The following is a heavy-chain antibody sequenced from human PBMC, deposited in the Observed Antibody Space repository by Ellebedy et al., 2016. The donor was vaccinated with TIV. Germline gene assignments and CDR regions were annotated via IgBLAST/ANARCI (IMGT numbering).Heavy chain of an antibody. D-gene: IGHD7-27*01. V-gene: IGHV1-8*01. CDR1: GYTFSSYD. CDR3: ARNVAYTGDFDK. CDR2: MNPNSGDT. Sequence: AASVTVSCKASGYTFSSYDINWVRPATGQGLEWLGWMNPNSGDTGYAQKFQGRVTMTRDTSLSTAYMELSSLRSEDTAVYYCARNVAYTGDFDKWGQGTLVTVSS. J-gene: IGHJ4*02.